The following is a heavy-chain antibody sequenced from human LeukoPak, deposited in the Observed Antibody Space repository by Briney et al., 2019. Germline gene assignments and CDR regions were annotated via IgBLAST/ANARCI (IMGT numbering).Heavy chain of an antibody. CDR2: INHSGCT. D-gene: IGHD6-19*01. V-gene: IGHV4-34*01. J-gene: IGHJ4*02. CDR1: GGSFSGYY. Sequence: PSETLSLTCAVYGGSFSGYYWSWIRQPPGKGLEWIGEINHSGCTNYNPSLKSRVTISVDTSKNQFSLKLSSVTAADTAVYYCARSYSSVIRYFDYWGQGTLVTVSS. CDR3: ARSYSSVIRYFDY.